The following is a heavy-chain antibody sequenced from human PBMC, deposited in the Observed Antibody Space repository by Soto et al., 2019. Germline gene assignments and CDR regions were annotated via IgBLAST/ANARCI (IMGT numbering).Heavy chain of an antibody. CDR2: IYPGDSDT. D-gene: IGHD3-16*01. CDR3: ARGPPEGGTMDV. J-gene: IGHJ6*02. V-gene: IGHV5-51*01. CDR1: GYSFSTYW. Sequence: GESLKISCKGSGYSFSTYWIAWVRQMPGKGLEWLGIIYPGDSDTRYSLSLQGQVTISADKSISTAYLQWSSLKASDTAIYYCARGPPEGGTMDVWGQGTTVTVSS.